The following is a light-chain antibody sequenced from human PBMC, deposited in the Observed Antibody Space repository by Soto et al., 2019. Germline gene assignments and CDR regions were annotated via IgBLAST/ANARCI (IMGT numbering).Light chain of an antibody. Sequence: ETVMTQSPATLAVSPGESATLSCRASQSVSSNLAWYQQKPGQAPRLLIYGASRRATGTPVRFSGSGSGTEFTLTISSLQSEDFAVYHCQHYNDWPPGYTFGQGTKLEIK. J-gene: IGKJ2*01. CDR2: GAS. CDR3: QHYNDWPPGYT. V-gene: IGKV3-15*01. CDR1: QSVSSN.